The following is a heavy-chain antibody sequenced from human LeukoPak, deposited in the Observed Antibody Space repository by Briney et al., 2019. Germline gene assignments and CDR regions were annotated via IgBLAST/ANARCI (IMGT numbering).Heavy chain of an antibody. CDR3: TTVLIAAASY. CDR2: SKSKTDGGTT. D-gene: IGHD6-13*01. Sequence: GGSLRLSCAASGFTFSNAWMSGVRQAPGKGVEWVGRSKSKTDGGTTDYAAPVKGRFTISRDDSKNTLYLQMNSLKTEDTAVYYCTTVLIAAASYWGQGTLVTVSS. J-gene: IGHJ4*02. V-gene: IGHV3-15*01. CDR1: GFTFSNAW.